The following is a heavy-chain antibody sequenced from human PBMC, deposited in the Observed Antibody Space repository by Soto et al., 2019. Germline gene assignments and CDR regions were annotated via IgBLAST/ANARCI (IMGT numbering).Heavy chain of an antibody. D-gene: IGHD2-21*02. CDR1: GYTFTSYG. CDR3: AGDGGDGLIDY. CDR2: INAYNGNT. V-gene: IGHV1-18*01. J-gene: IGHJ4*02. Sequence: QVQLVQSGAEVKKPGASVKVSCKASGYTFTSYGIIWVRQAPGQGLEWMGWINAYNGNTNYAQKFQGRVTMTTDTSTSTADMEPRSLRSDDTAVYYCAGDGGDGLIDYWGQGALVTVSS.